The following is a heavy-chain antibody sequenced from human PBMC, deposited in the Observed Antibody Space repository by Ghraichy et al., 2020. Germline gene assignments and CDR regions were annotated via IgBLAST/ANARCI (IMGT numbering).Heavy chain of an antibody. CDR2: LWSDGINK. Sequence: GGSLRLSCAASGFTLNTHDMHWVRQAPGKGLEWVAVLWSDGINKDYGDSVKCRFTISRDDSKNTLYLQMNSLRAEDTAVYYCARDLGGSGSRGICYLPDFWGQGTLVNVSS. J-gene: IGHJ4*02. CDR1: GFTLNTHD. D-gene: IGHD2-15*01. CDR3: ARDLGGSGSRGICYLPDF. V-gene: IGHV3-33*01.